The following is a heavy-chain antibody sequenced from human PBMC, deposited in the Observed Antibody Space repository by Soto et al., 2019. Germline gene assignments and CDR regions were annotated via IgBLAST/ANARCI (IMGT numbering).Heavy chain of an antibody. V-gene: IGHV4-34*01. CDR2: IHHNGGT. CDR1: GGSFSRYH. CDR3: ARGYGEEWPTSDF. D-gene: IGHD3-10*01. J-gene: IGHJ4*02. Sequence: QVQLQQWGAGLLKPSETLSLTCTVYGGSFSRYHWNWIRQAPGKGLEWIGEIHHNGGTNYSPSLEGRVTISVDTSKIEFSLKLRSVTAADTAVYYCARGYGEEWPTSDFWGQGTLVTVSS.